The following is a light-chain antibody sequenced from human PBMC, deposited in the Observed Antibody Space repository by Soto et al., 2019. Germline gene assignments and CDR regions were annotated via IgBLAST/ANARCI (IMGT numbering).Light chain of an antibody. V-gene: IGKV3-20*01. CDR1: QSVSSSY. J-gene: IGKJ1*01. Sequence: EIELTQSPGTLSLSPGERATLSCRASQSVSSSYLAWYQQKPGQAPRLLIYGASIRATGIPDRFSGSESGTDFTLTIRTLEPEDFAVYYCQQYGSSPRTFGQGTKVDIK. CDR2: GAS. CDR3: QQYGSSPRT.